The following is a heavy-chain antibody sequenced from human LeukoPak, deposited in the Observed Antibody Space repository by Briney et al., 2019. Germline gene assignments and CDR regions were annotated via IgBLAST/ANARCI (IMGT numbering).Heavy chain of an antibody. CDR1: GYTFTSYA. D-gene: IGHD6-13*01. Sequence: ASVKVSCKASGYTFTSYAMHWVRQAPGQRLEWMGWINAGNGNTKYSQKFQGRVTITRDTSASTAYMELSSLGSEDTAVYYCARLYSSSWYPHNWFDPWGQGTLVTVSS. V-gene: IGHV1-3*01. CDR3: ARLYSSSWYPHNWFDP. CDR2: INAGNGNT. J-gene: IGHJ5*02.